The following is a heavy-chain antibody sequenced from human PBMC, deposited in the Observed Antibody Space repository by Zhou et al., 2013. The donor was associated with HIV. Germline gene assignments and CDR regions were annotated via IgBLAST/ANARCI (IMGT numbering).Heavy chain of an antibody. CDR2: ISSSSSFI. V-gene: IGHV3-21*01. J-gene: IGHJ4*02. CDR3: ARRPTPPGTSCPDY. D-gene: IGHD2-2*01. Sequence: VQLVESGGGLVKPGGSLRLSCAASGFTFSSYSMNWVRQAPGKGLEWVSSISSSSSFIYYADSVKGRFTISRDNAKNSLYLQMNSLRAEDTAVYYCARRPTPPGTSCPDYWGQGTLVHRLL. CDR1: GFTFSSYS.